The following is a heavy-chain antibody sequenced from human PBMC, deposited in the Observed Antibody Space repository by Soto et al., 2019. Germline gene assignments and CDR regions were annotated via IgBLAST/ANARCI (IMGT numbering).Heavy chain of an antibody. D-gene: IGHD2-2*01. Sequence: VQMLESGGGLVQPGGSLRLSCAASGFALTSYSMTWVRQAPGRGLEWVAVMSGSGVGTEYADSVKGRFTISRDNSKNTLYLQMSGLRVEDSAVYYCAKDRYCSATSCQDFGSWGQGTLVTVSS. V-gene: IGHV3-23*01. J-gene: IGHJ4*02. CDR3: AKDRYCSATSCQDFGS. CDR1: GFALTSYS. CDR2: MSGSGVGT.